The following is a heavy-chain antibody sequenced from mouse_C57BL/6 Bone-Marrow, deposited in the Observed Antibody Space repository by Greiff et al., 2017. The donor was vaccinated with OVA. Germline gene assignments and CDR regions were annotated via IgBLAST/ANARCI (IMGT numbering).Heavy chain of an antibody. CDR2: IYPGSGST. CDR3: ARHYSNYVYAMDY. Sequence: QVQLQQPGAELVKPGASVKMSCKASGYTFTSYWITWVKQRPGQGLEWIGDIYPGSGSTNYNEKFKSKATLTVDTSSSTAYMQLSSLTSEDSAVYYCARHYSNYVYAMDYWGQGTSVTVSS. CDR1: GYTFTSYW. J-gene: IGHJ4*01. D-gene: IGHD2-5*01. V-gene: IGHV1-55*01.